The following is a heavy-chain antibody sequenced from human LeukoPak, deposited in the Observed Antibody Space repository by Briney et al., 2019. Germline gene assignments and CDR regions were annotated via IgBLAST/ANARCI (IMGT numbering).Heavy chain of an antibody. Sequence: GGSLRLSCAASGFTFTSYWIGWVRQMPGKGLEWMGIIYPGDSDTRYSPSFQGRVTISADKSISTAYLQWSSLKPSDTAMYYCARLKMSGITMVVGDYWGQGTLVTVSS. V-gene: IGHV5-51*01. D-gene: IGHD3-22*01. CDR2: IYPGDSDT. CDR1: GFTFTSYW. J-gene: IGHJ4*02. CDR3: ARLKMSGITMVVGDY.